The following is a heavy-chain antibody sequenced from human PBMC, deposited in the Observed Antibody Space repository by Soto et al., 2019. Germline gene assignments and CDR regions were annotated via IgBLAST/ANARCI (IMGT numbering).Heavy chain of an antibody. D-gene: IGHD3-22*01. Sequence: ASVKVSCKVSGYTLTELSMHWVRQAPGKGLEWMGGFDPEDGETICAQKFQGRVTMTEDTSTDTAYMELSSLRSEDTAVYYCATGIKVVASIYGMDVWGQGTTVTVSS. CDR2: FDPEDGET. CDR3: ATGIKVVASIYGMDV. CDR1: GYTLTELS. J-gene: IGHJ6*02. V-gene: IGHV1-24*01.